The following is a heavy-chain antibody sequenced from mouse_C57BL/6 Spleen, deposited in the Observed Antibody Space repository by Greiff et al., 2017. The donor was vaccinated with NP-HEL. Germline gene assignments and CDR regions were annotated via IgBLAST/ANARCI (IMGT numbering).Heavy chain of an antibody. V-gene: IGHV1-59*01. CDR3: ARYQLAGTSYAMDY. J-gene: IGHJ4*01. Sequence: QVQLQQPGAELVRPGTSVKLSCKASGYTFTSYWMHWVKQRPGQGLEWIGVIDPSDSYTTYNQKFKGKATLTVDTSSSTAYMQLSSLTSEDSAVDYCARYQLAGTSYAMDYWGQGTSVTVSS. CDR2: IDPSDSYT. D-gene: IGHD4-1*01. CDR1: GYTFTSYW.